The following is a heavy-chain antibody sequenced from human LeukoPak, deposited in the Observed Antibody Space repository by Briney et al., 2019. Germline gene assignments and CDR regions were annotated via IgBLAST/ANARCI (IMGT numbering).Heavy chain of an antibody. V-gene: IGHV3-48*01. D-gene: IGHD3-10*01. CDR3: ARASDYYYGSGSYY. J-gene: IGHJ4*02. CDR1: GFTFSSCS. Sequence: PGGSLRLSCAASGFTFSSCSMHWVRQAPGKGLEWVSYISSSSTIYYADSVKGRFTISRDNAKNSLYLQMNSLRAEDTAVYYCARASDYYYGSGSYYWGQGTLVTVSS. CDR2: ISSSSTI.